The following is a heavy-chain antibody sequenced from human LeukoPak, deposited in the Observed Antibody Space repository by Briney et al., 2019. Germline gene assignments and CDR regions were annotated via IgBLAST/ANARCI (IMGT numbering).Heavy chain of an antibody. V-gene: IGHV3-30-3*01. Sequence: GGSLRLSCAASGFTFGSYAMHWVRQAPRKGLEWVALISYDGSNKYYADSVKGRFTISRDNSKNTLYLQTKSLRAEDTAVYFCARDRETEGSGSYYTYYYYVIDVWGQGTMVTVSS. D-gene: IGHD3-10*01. CDR2: ISYDGSNK. CDR1: GFTFGSYA. CDR3: ARDRETEGSGSYYTYYYYVIDV. J-gene: IGHJ6*02.